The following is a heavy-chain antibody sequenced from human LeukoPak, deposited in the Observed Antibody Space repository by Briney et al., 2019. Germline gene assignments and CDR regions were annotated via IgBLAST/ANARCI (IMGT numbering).Heavy chain of an antibody. D-gene: IGHD3-10*01. J-gene: IGHJ6*03. CDR2: IYYSGST. V-gene: IGHV4-39*01. CDR3: ARLSGYYYYMDV. CDR1: GGSISSSSYY. Sequence: PSETLSLTCTVSGGSISSSSYYWGWIRQPPGKGLEWNGSIYYSGSTYYNPSLKSRVTISVDTSKNQFSLKLSSVTAADTAVYYCARLSGYYYYMDVWGKGTTVTVSS.